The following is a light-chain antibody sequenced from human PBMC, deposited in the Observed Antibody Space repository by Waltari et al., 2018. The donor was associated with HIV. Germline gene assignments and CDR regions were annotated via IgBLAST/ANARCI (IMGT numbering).Light chain of an antibody. Sequence: SYELTQSPSVSVSPGQTARITCSGDALPKQYAYWYQQKPGQAPVVLIYKDSERPSGIPERFSGSSSGTTVTLTISGVQAEDEADYYCQSTDSSGTYVVFGGGTKLTVL. CDR2: KDS. V-gene: IGLV3-25*03. CDR3: QSTDSSGTYVV. J-gene: IGLJ2*01. CDR1: ALPKQY.